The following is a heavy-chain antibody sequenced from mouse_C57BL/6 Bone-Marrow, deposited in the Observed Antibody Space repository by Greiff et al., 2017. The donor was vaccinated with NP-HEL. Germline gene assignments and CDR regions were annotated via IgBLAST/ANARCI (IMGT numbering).Heavy chain of an antibody. V-gene: IGHV1-50*01. CDR3: ARDWDYFDY. CDR2: IDPSDSYT. CDR1: GYTFTSYW. Sequence: QVQLQQPGAELVKPGASVKLSCKASGYTFTSYWVQWVKQRPGQGLEWIGEIDPSDSYTNYNQKFKGKATLTVDTSSSTAYMQLSSLTSEDSAVYYCARDWDYFDYWGQGTTLTVSS. D-gene: IGHD4-1*01. J-gene: IGHJ2*01.